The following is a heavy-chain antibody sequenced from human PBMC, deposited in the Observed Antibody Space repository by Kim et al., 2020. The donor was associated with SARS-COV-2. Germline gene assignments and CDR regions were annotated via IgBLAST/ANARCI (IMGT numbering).Heavy chain of an antibody. CDR3: ARHDFWSDGVWAFDI. V-gene: IGHV5-10-1*01. Sequence: GESLKISCKGSGYSFTSYWISWVRQMPGKGLEWMGRIDPSDSYTNYSPSFQGHVTISADKSISTAYLQWSSLKASDTAMYYCARHDFWSDGVWAFDIWGQGTMVTVSS. D-gene: IGHD3-3*01. CDR2: IDPSDSYT. J-gene: IGHJ3*02. CDR1: GYSFTSYW.